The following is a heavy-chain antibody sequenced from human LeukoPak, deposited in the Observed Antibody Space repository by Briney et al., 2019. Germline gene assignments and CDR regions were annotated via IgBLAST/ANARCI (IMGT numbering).Heavy chain of an antibody. D-gene: IGHD4-17*01. J-gene: IGHJ5*02. V-gene: IGHV3-7*01. CDR1: GFTFSSYW. CDR3: ARAPGEGWFDP. Sequence: PGGSLRLSCAASGFTFSSYWMSWVRQAQGKGLEWVASIKHDGSENYYVDSVKGRFTTSRDNAKNSLYLQMNSLRAEDTALYYCARAPGEGWFDPWGQGTLVTVSS. CDR2: IKHDGSEN.